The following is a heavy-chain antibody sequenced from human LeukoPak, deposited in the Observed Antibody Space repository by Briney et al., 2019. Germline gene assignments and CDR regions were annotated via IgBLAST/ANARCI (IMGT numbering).Heavy chain of an antibody. CDR2: IYSGGNT. CDR3: ARDFGAF. V-gene: IGHV3-53*01. Sequence: GGSLRLSCAASGFTVSSYYMSWVRQAPGKGLEWVSVIYSGGNTYYADSVKGRFTISRDNSKNTPYLQMNSLRAEDTAVYYCARDFGAFWGRGTLVTVSS. D-gene: IGHD3-10*01. CDR1: GFTVSSYY. J-gene: IGHJ2*01.